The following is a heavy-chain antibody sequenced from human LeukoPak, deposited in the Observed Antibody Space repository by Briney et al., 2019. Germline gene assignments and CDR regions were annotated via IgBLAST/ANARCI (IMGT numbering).Heavy chain of an antibody. CDR3: ARGIAAAGTALYN. Sequence: GGSLRLSCAASGFSFRSYWMHWVRQAPGKGLVWVSRINTDGTNTGYADSVKGRFTISRDNSKNTLYLQINSLRAEDTAVYYCARGIAAAGTALYNWGQGTLLTVSS. CDR2: INTDGTNT. J-gene: IGHJ4*02. V-gene: IGHV3-74*01. D-gene: IGHD6-13*01. CDR1: GFSFRSYW.